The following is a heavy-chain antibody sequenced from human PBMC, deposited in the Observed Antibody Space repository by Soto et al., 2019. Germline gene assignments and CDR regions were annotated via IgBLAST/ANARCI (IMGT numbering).Heavy chain of an antibody. V-gene: IGHV1-46*01. CDR1: GYTFTSYY. CDR3: ASSRGSGSLYNWFGP. Sequence: QVQLVQSGAEVKKPGASVKVSCKASGYTFTSYYMHWVRQAPGQGLEWMGIINPSGGSTSYAQKCQGRVTMSRDTSTSTVYMELSSLRSENTAGYYCASSRGSGSLYNWFGPWGQGSLVTVSS. D-gene: IGHD3-10*01. CDR2: INPSGGST. J-gene: IGHJ5*02.